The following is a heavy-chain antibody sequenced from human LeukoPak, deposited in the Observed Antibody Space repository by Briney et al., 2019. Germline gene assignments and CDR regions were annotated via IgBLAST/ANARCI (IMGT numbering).Heavy chain of an antibody. J-gene: IGHJ4*02. CDR3: AREPYHDSSGYQDY. D-gene: IGHD3-22*01. CDR2: IYYSGST. CDR1: GGSVSSGSYY. V-gene: IGHV4-61*01. Sequence: SETLSLTCTVSGGSVSSGSYYWSWIRQPPGKGLEWIGYIYYSGSTNYNPSLKSRVTISVDTSKNQFSLKLSSVTAADTAVYYCAREPYHDSSGYQDYWGQGTLVTVSS.